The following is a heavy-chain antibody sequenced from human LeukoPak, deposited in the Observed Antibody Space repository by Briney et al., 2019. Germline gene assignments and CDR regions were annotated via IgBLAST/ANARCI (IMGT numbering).Heavy chain of an antibody. D-gene: IGHD5-24*01. V-gene: IGHV1-69*05. CDR2: IMPLFGTA. CDR3: ASGSLGDGYGVGDYYQYMDV. Sequence: SVKVSCKASGGTFNSYAISWVRQAPGQGLEWMGGIMPLFGTANYAQEFQGRVTFTTDESTSTAYMEVSSLRSEDTAVYYCASGSLGDGYGVGDYYQYMDVWGKGTTVTVSS. J-gene: IGHJ6*03. CDR1: GGTFNSYA.